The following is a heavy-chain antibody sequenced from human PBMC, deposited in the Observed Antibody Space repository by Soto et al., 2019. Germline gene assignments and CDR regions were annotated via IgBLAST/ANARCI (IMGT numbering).Heavy chain of an antibody. J-gene: IGHJ6*03. CDR1: GFTFITYD. CDR2: MNPNNGNA. Sequence: ASVKVSCKASGFTFITYDFSWVRQAAGQGLEWMGWMNPNNGNAGFAQKFRGRINMTRNTSISTAYLELSSLRSDDPAVYSCARRKERSGPYYLDVWGQGTTVTVSS. V-gene: IGHV1-8*01. D-gene: IGHD6-25*01. CDR3: ARRKERSGPYYLDV.